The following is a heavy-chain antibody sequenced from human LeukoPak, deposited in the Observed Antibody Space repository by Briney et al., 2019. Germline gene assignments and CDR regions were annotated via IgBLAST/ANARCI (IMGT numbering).Heavy chain of an antibody. D-gene: IGHD2-2*01. J-gene: IGHJ3*02. V-gene: IGHV3-30-3*01. CDR1: GFTFSSYA. Sequence: PGRSLRLSCAASGFTFSSYAMHWVRQAPGKGLEWVAIISYGGSNKYYADSVKGRFTISRDNSKNTLYLQMNSLRAEDTAVYYFAKGGEYSSSWDDAFEIWGQGTMVAVSS. CDR2: ISYGGSNK. CDR3: AKGGEYSSSWDDAFEI.